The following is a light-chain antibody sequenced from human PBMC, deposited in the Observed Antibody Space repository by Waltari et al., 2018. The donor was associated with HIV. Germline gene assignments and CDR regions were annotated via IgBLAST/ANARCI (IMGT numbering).Light chain of an antibody. J-gene: IGLJ1*01. CDR3: STYAGGSTQGV. CDR2: EVA. V-gene: IGLV2-8*01. CDR1: RSDIGAYNF. Sequence: QSALTQPPSASGSPGQSVTIYCTGTRSDIGAYNFVSWYQQRPGEVPRLILYEVAQRPSEVPSLFSGSKSSNATALPVSGRRREDEAEYYCSTYAGGSTQGVVGSWTRVTV.